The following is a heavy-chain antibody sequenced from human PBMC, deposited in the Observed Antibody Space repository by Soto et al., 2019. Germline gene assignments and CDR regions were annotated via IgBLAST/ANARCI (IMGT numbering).Heavy chain of an antibody. CDR2: FDPEDGET. Sequence: ASVKVFCKVSGYTPTELSMHWVRQAPGKGLEWMGGFDPEDGETIYAQKFQGRVTMTEDTSTNTAYMELSSLRSEDTAVYYCATGRWLTDPSFDYWGQGTLVTVSS. J-gene: IGHJ4*02. CDR1: GYTPTELS. D-gene: IGHD5-18*01. V-gene: IGHV1-24*01. CDR3: ATGRWLTDPSFDY.